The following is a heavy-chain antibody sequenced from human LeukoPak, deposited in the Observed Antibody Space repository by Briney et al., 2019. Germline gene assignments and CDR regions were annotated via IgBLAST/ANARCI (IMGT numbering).Heavy chain of an antibody. V-gene: IGHV3-30-3*01. Sequence: GRSLRLSWAASGFTFSSYAMHWVRQAPGKGLEWVAVISYDGSNKYYADSVKGRFTISRDNSKNTLYLQMNSLRAEDTAVYYCARDIMGFGEFRAGMDVWGQGTTVTVSS. J-gene: IGHJ6*02. CDR3: ARDIMGFGEFRAGMDV. CDR2: ISYDGSNK. CDR1: GFTFSSYA. D-gene: IGHD3-10*01.